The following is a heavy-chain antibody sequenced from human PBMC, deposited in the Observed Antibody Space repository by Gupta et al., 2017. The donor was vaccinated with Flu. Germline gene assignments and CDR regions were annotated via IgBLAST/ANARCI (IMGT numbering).Heavy chain of an antibody. V-gene: IGHV3-23*01. J-gene: IGHJ6*02. CDR3: AKLSGTYYYYYGMDV. CDR2: ISASGRST. D-gene: IGHD1-26*01. CDR1: GFTFSSDA. Sequence: EVQLLESGGGLVQPGGSLRLSCAASGFTFSSDAMSWVRQAPGKGLGWVSAISASGRSTYYADSVKGRFTISRDNSKNTLYLQMNSLRAEDTAVYYCAKLSGTYYYYYGMDVWGQGTTVTVSS.